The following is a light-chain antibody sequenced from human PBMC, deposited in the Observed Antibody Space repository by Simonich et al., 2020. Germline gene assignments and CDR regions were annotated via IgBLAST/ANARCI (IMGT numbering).Light chain of an antibody. J-gene: IGKJ2*01. CDR3: QQYYSTLYT. Sequence: DIVMTQSPDSLAVSLGERATINCKSSQSVFYSSNNKNYLAWYQQKPGQPPKLLIYWASTRESGVPDRFRGSGSGTDFTLTISSLQAEDVAVYYCQQYYSTLYTFGQGTKLEIK. CDR1: QSVFYSSNNKNY. CDR2: WAS. V-gene: IGKV4-1*01.